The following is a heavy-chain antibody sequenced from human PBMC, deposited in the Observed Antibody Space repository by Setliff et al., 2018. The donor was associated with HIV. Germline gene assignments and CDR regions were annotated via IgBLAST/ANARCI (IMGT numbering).Heavy chain of an antibody. V-gene: IGHV3-48*01. CDR3: ARGRVESFWSDLIPSDY. Sequence: PGGSLRLSCAASGFTFSSYSMNWVRQAPGKGLEWVSFISGNSGAVTYADSVKGRFTISRDNARNSLYLQLNSLRADDTAVYYCARGRVESFWSDLIPSDYWGQGTLVTVSS. J-gene: IGHJ4*02. CDR2: ISGNSGAV. D-gene: IGHD3-3*01. CDR1: GFTFSSYS.